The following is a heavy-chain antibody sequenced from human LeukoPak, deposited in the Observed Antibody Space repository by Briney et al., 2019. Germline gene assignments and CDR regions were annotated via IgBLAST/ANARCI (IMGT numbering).Heavy chain of an antibody. V-gene: IGHV1-18*04. CDR2: ISAYNGNT. J-gene: IGHJ4*02. CDR1: GYTFTGYY. D-gene: IGHD5-18*01. Sequence: EASVKVSCTASGYTFTGYYMHWVRQAPGQGLEWMGWISAYNGNTNYAQKLQGRVTMATDTSTSTAYMELRSLRSDDTAVYYCARIPDSYGYTLDWGQGTLVTVSS. CDR3: ARIPDSYGYTLD.